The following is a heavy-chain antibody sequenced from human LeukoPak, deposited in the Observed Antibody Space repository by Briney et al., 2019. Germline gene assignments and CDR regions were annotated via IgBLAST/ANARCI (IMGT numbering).Heavy chain of an antibody. V-gene: IGHV1-46*01. CDR2: INPSGGST. J-gene: IGHJ4*02. D-gene: IGHD3-3*01. CDR3: ARDLFGVYYDFWPGDY. Sequence: ASVKVSCKASGYTFTSYYMHWVRQAPGQGLEWMGIINPSGGSTSYAQKFQGRITMTRDTSTSTVYMELSSLRSEDTAVYYCARDLFGVYYDFWPGDYWGQGTLVTVSS. CDR1: GYTFTSYY.